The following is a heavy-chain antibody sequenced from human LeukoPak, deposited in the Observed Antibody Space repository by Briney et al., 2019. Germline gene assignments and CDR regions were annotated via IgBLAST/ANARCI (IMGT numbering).Heavy chain of an antibody. Sequence: GGSLRLSCAASGFTFSSYWMSWVRQAPGKGLEWVANIKQDGSEKYYVDSVKGRFTISRDNAKNSLYLQVNSLRAEDTAVYYCATDPTYYYDSSGYYYMDYWGQGTLVTVSS. J-gene: IGHJ4*02. CDR3: ATDPTYYYDSSGYYYMDY. CDR2: IKQDGSEK. D-gene: IGHD3-22*01. V-gene: IGHV3-7*01. CDR1: GFTFSSYW.